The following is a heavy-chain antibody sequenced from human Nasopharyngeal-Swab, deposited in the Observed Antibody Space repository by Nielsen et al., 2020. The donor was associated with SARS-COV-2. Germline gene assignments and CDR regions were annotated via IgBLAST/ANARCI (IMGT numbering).Heavy chain of an antibody. D-gene: IGHD6-13*01. J-gene: IGHJ6*03. V-gene: IGHV3-23*01. CDR3: AKAWAAAGLSFYYYMDV. CDR2: LSGTGEST. Sequence: WIRQPPGKGLEWVSTLSGTGESTYYADSVTGRFAISRDNSNNTLYLQMHGLRAEDTAIYFCAKAWAAAGLSFYYYMDVWGKGTTVPSP.